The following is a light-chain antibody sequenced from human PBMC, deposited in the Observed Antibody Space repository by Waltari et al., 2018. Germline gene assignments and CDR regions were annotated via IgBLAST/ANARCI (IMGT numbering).Light chain of an antibody. CDR1: QSVTSY. J-gene: IGKJ1*01. CDR2: DAS. CDR3: QQRYTWPRT. Sequence: EILLTQSPPTLSLSPGERATLSCRASQSVTSYLAWYQQRPGQPPRLLIYDASNRATGIPARFSGSGSETDFTLTISSLEPEDSAVYYCQQRYTWPRTFGQGTKVEI. V-gene: IGKV3-11*01.